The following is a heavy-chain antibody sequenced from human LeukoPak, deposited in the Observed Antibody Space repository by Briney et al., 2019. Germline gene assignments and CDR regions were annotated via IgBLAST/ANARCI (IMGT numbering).Heavy chain of an antibody. J-gene: IGHJ4*02. CDR2: INAGNGNT. V-gene: IGHV1-3*01. CDR3: ARETPHRGYYFDY. D-gene: IGHD3-16*01. Sequence: ASVKVSCKASGYTFTSYGISWVRQAPGQRLEWMGWINAGNGNTKYSQKFQGRVTITRDTSASTAYMELSGLRSEDTAVYYCARETPHRGYYFDYWGQGTLVTVSS. CDR1: GYTFTSYG.